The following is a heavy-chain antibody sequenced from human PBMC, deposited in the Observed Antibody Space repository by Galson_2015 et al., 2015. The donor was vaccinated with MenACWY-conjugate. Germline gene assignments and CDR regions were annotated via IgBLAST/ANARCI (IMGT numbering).Heavy chain of an antibody. CDR2: ISPIDSKT. D-gene: IGHD1-26*01. J-gene: IGHJ6*02. CDR3: ARHPPGGRGMDV. Sequence: QSGAEVKKPGESLMISCKASGYNFITYWIGWVRQVPGNGLEWVGLISPIDSKTGYSPAFEGRVTISADNSITTAYLQWNSLQASDTAMYYCARHPPGGRGMDVWGQGTAVTVSS. CDR1: GYNFITYW. V-gene: IGHV5-51*01.